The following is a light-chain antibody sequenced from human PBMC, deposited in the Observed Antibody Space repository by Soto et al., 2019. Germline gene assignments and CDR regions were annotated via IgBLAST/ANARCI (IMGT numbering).Light chain of an antibody. CDR3: QQCYSSPLT. CDR1: QSISSN. Sequence: EIVMTQSPATLSVSPGERATLSCRASQSISSNLAWYQQKPGQAPRLLMFRTSSRATGFPARFSGSGSGTEFNLTISSLQPEDFATYYCQQCYSSPLTFGGGTKVDIK. V-gene: IGKV3-15*01. CDR2: RTS. J-gene: IGKJ4*01.